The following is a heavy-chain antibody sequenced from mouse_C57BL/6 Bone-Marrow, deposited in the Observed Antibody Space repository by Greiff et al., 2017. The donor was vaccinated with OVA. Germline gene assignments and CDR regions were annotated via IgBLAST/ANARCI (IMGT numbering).Heavy chain of an antibody. Sequence: QVQLQQPGAELVKPGASVKVSCKASGYTFTSYWMHWVKQRPGQGLEWIGRIHPSDSDTNYNQKFKGKATLTVDKSSSTAYMQLSSLTAEDSAVYYCAIPYGSSYAWCAYWGQGTLVTVSA. V-gene: IGHV1-74*01. J-gene: IGHJ3*01. CDR1: GYTFTSYW. CDR3: AIPYGSSYAWCAY. D-gene: IGHD1-1*01. CDR2: IHPSDSDT.